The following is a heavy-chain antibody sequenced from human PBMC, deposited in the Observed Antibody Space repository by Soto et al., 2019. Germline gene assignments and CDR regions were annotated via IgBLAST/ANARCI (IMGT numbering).Heavy chain of an antibody. CDR3: ARYSRRYYDLWSGYSHYYGMDV. V-gene: IGHV4-30-4*01. CDR2: IYYSGST. CDR1: GGSISSGDYY. Sequence: QVQLQESGPGLVKASQTLSLTCTVSGGSISSGDYYWSWIRQPPGKGLEWIGYIYYSGSTYYNPSLKSRVTISVDTSKNQFSLKLSSVTAADTAVYYCARYSRRYYDLWSGYSHYYGMDVWGQGTTVTVSS. J-gene: IGHJ6*02. D-gene: IGHD3-3*01.